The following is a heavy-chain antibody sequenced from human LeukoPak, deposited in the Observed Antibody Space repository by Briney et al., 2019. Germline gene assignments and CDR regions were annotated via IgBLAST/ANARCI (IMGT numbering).Heavy chain of an antibody. CDR1: GFTLTNHG. J-gene: IGHJ4*02. CDR2: IYSGGST. V-gene: IGHV3-66*04. D-gene: IGHD2-15*01. CDR3: AGHCSGGSCYGGLFDY. Sequence: GSLSLSCAVSGFTLTNHGVSWFRQAPGKGLEWVSVIYSGGSTYYADSVKGRFTISRDNSKNTLYLQMNSLRAEDTAVYYCAGHCSGGSCYGGLFDYWGQGTLVTVSS.